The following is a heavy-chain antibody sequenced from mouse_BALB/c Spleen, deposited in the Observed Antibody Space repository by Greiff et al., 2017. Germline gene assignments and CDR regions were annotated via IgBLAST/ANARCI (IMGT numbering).Heavy chain of an antibody. Sequence: EVQLVESGGGLVQPGGSLRLSCATSGFTFTDYYMSWVRQPPGKALEWLGFIRNKANGYTTEYSASVKGRFTISRDNSQSILYLQMNTLRAEDSATYYCARDIVYYRYDEDYAMDYWGQGTSVTVSS. J-gene: IGHJ4*01. CDR1: GFTFTDYY. V-gene: IGHV7-3*02. CDR2: IRNKANGYTT. D-gene: IGHD2-14*01. CDR3: ARDIVYYRYDEDYAMDY.